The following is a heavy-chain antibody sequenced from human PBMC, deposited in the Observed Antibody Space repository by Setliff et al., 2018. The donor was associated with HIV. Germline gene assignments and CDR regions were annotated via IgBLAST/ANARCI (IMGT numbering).Heavy chain of an antibody. J-gene: IGHJ5*02. D-gene: IGHD5-12*01. CDR2: IYYTGNP. V-gene: IGHV4-39*01. Sequence: PSETLSLTCTVSGRSISSSTYYWGWLRQPPGKGLEWIGSIYYTGNPQYNPSLKSRVTISVNTSKNQLSLQLRSVTAADTAVYYCARPGMATLKVWVDNWGQGTLVTVSS. CDR1: GRSISSSTYY. CDR3: ARPGMATLKVWVDN.